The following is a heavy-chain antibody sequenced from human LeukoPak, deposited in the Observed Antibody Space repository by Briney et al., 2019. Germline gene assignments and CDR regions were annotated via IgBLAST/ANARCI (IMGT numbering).Heavy chain of an antibody. D-gene: IGHD6-19*01. V-gene: IGHV3-48*03. CDR3: AREGYSSGWYVDY. CDR2: ISSSGTTI. J-gene: IGHJ4*02. CDR1: GFTFSSYE. Sequence: GGSLRLSCAASGFTFSSYEMNCVRQAPGKGLEWVSYISSSGTTIYYADSVKGRFTISRDNAKNSLYLQMNSLRAEDTAVYYCAREGYSSGWYVDYWGQGTLVTVSS.